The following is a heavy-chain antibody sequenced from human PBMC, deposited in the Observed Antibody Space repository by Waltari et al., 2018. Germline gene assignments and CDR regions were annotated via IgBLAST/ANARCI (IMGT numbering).Heavy chain of an antibody. J-gene: IGHJ4*02. V-gene: IGHV1-2*02. Sequence: QVQLVQSGAEVKKPGASVKVSCKASGYTFTGYYMHWVRQAPGQGLEWMGWINPNSGGTNYAQKCQGRVTMTRDTSISTAYMELSRLRSDDTAVYYCARLDIVAIIGKDYWGQGTLVTVSS. D-gene: IGHD5-12*01. CDR3: ARLDIVAIIGKDY. CDR1: GYTFTGYY. CDR2: INPNSGGT.